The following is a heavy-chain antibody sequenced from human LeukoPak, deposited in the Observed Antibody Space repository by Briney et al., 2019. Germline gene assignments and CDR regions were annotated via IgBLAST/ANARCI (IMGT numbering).Heavy chain of an antibody. V-gene: IGHV4-59*07. D-gene: IGHD3-22*01. Sequence: SDTLSVTCNVSGGSISSYYRSWIRQPPGQGLEWIGYIYYSGSTNYNPALRSRVTISVDTSKNQYSLKLTSVTAADTAVYYCARLRRGFDISGYYSFDIWGQGTMVTVSS. CDR3: ARLRRGFDISGYYSFDI. CDR2: IYYSGST. J-gene: IGHJ3*02. CDR1: GGSISSYY.